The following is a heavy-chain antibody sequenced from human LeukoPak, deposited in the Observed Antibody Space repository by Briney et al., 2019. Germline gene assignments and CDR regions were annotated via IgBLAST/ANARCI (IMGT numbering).Heavy chain of an antibody. CDR3: TPGHYSNL. D-gene: IGHD6-13*01. V-gene: IGHV3-15*01. J-gene: IGHJ5*02. CDR1: GLTLRDAY. CDR2: IKNKAHGETT. Sequence: GGSLRLSCTASGLTLRDAYLRWVRQAPGKGLEWVGHIKNKAHGETTHIAAPVKGRFSISRDDSKNTVYLHMNGLRTEDTAMYFCTPGHYSNLWGQGTLVTVSS.